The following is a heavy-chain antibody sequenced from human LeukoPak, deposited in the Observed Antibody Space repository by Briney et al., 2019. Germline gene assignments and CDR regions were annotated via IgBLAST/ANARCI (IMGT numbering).Heavy chain of an antibody. J-gene: IGHJ4*02. Sequence: PGGSLRLSCAASGFTFSSYWMHWVRQAPGKGLVWVSRINSDGSSTSYADSVKGRFTISRDNAKKSLYLQMNSLRAEDTAVYYCARVVRDGYNRIDYWGQGTLVTVSS. CDR1: GFTFSSYW. CDR2: INSDGSST. CDR3: ARVVRDGYNRIDY. V-gene: IGHV3-74*01. D-gene: IGHD5-24*01.